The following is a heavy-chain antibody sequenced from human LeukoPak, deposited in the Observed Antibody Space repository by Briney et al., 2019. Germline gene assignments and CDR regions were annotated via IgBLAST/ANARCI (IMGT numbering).Heavy chain of an antibody. CDR1: GGSITSNSFY. V-gene: IGHV4-61*02. J-gene: IGHJ4*02. CDR2: MYYTGST. CDR3: ARVGYSYGSAYFDY. D-gene: IGHD5-18*01. Sequence: PSETLSLTCSVSGGSITSNSFYWSWVRQPAGKGLEWIGRMYYTGSTNYNPSLKSRVTLSVDTSKNQFSLRLNSVTAADTAVYYCARVGYSYGSAYFDYWGQGTLVTVSS.